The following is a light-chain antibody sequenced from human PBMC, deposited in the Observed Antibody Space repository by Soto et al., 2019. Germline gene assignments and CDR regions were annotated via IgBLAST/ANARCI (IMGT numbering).Light chain of an antibody. V-gene: IGKV3-20*01. J-gene: IGKJ4*01. CDR3: QQYGTSFLT. CDR2: GAS. Sequence: EIVLTQSPGTLSLSPGEGVTLSCRASQSVSSSYLAWYQQKPGQAPRLLIYGASRRATGIPDRFSGRGSGTDFTLTISRLEPEDFAVYCCQQYGTSFLTFGGGTKVDIK. CDR1: QSVSSSY.